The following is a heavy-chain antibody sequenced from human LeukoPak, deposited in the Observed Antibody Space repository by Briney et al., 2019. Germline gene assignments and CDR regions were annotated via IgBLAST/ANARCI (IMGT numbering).Heavy chain of an antibody. CDR1: GGTFSSYA. CDR2: IIPIFGTA. CDR3: ARGVSEGGYDYYYYYYGMDV. V-gene: IGHV1-69*06. D-gene: IGHD5-12*01. J-gene: IGHJ6*04. Sequence: ASVKVSCKASGGTFSSYAISWVRQAPGQGLEWMGGIIPIFGTANYTQKFQGRVTITADKSTSTAYMELSSLRSEDTAVYDCARGVSEGGYDYYYYYYGMDVWGKGTTVTVSS.